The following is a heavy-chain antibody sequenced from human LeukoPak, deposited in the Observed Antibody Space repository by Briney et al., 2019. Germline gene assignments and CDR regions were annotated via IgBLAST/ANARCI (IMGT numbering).Heavy chain of an antibody. D-gene: IGHD5-18*01. V-gene: IGHV3-66*01. J-gene: IGHJ4*02. Sequence: GGSLRLSCAASGFTVSSNCMSWVRQAPGKGLEWVSVIYSGGSTYYADSVKGRFTISRDNSKNTLYLQMNSLRAEDTAVYYCARDLVGYSYGYSDYWGQGTLVTVSS. CDR3: ARDLVGYSYGYSDY. CDR1: GFTVSSNC. CDR2: IYSGGST.